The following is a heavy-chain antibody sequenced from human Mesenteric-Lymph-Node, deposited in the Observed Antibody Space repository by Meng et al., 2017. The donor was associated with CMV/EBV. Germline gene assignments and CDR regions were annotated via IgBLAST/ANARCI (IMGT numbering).Heavy chain of an antibody. CDR1: GFTFGDYA. CDR2: IRSKSYGGTT. Sequence: GESLKISCSASGFTFGDYAMSWVRQAPGKGLEWVGFIRSKSYGGTTEYAASVKGRFTISRDDSKTIAYLQMNSLKTEDTAVYYCVRSDYGGVNPYYYNGMDVWGQGTTVTVSS. D-gene: IGHD2-8*02. J-gene: IGHJ6*02. V-gene: IGHV3-49*04. CDR3: VRSDYGGVNPYYYNGMDV.